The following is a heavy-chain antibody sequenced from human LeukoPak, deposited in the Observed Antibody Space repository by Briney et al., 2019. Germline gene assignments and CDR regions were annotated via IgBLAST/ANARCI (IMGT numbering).Heavy chain of an antibody. D-gene: IGHD3-3*01. CDR1: GFTFSSYS. J-gene: IGHJ5*02. CDR2: ISSSSSYI. Sequence: GGSLRLSCAASGFTFSSYSMNWVRQAPGKGLEWVSSISSSSSYIYYADSVKGRFTISRDNAKNSLYLQMNSLRAEDTAVYYCAGEREDYDFWSGYSRVGWFDPWGQGTLVTVSS. CDR3: AGEREDYDFWSGYSRVGWFDP. V-gene: IGHV3-21*01.